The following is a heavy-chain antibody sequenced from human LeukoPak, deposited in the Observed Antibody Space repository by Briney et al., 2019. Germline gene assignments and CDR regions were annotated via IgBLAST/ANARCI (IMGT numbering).Heavy chain of an antibody. V-gene: IGHV5-51*01. J-gene: IGHJ4*02. Sequence: GESLKISCKGSGYSFTSYWIGWVRQMPGKGLEWMGIIHPRDSETRYSPSFQGQVTISADKSISTAYLQWSSLKASDTAMYYCAGTPYDSSGYYYEFDYWGQGTLVTVSS. CDR1: GYSFTSYW. CDR2: IHPRDSET. CDR3: AGTPYDSSGYYYEFDY. D-gene: IGHD3-22*01.